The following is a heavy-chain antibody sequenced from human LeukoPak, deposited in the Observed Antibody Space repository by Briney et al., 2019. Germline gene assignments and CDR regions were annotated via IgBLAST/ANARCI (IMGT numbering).Heavy chain of an antibody. CDR2: INHSGST. D-gene: IGHD6-19*01. J-gene: IGHJ6*02. V-gene: IGHV4-34*01. CDR1: GGSISSYY. Sequence: SETLSLTCTVSGGSISSYYWSWIRQPPGKGLEWIGEINHSGSTNYNPSLKSRVTISVDTSKNQFSLKLSSVTAADTAVYYCARDRHSSGWYYDYYYGMDVWGQGTTVTVSS. CDR3: ARDRHSSGWYYDYYYGMDV.